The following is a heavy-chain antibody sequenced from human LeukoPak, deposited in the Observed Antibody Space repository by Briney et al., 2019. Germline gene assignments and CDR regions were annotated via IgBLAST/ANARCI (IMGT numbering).Heavy chain of an antibody. CDR1: GFTVSSNY. Sequence: QPGGSLRLSCAASGFTVSSNYMSWVRQAPGKGLEWISVIYSGGSTYYADSVKGRFTISRDNTNNALYLQMNSLRTEDTAIYYCARDSSGWVSGAFDFWGQGTMVTVSS. CDR3: ARDSSGWVSGAFDF. D-gene: IGHD6-19*01. J-gene: IGHJ3*01. V-gene: IGHV3-53*01. CDR2: IYSGGST.